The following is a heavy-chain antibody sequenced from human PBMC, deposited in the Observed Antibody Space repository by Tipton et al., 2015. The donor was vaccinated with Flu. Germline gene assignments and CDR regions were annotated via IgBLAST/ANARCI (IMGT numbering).Heavy chain of an antibody. Sequence: TLSLTCTVSGGSISSSSYYWGWIRQPPGKGLEWIGSIYYSGSTYYNPSLKSRVTISVDTSKNQFSLKLNSVTAADTAVYYCARSPGYYFDYWGQGTLVTVSS. CDR2: IYYSGST. CDR1: GGSISSSSYY. CDR3: ARSPGYYFDY. V-gene: IGHV4-39*07. J-gene: IGHJ4*02.